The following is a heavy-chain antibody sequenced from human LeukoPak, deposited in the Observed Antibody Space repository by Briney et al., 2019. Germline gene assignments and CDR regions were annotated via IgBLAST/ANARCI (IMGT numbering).Heavy chain of an antibody. D-gene: IGHD2-2*01. CDR2: INPNSGGT. CDR3: ARVGSTSSEGYFDY. CDR1: GYIFTGYY. J-gene: IGHJ4*02. V-gene: IGHV1-2*02. Sequence: ASVKVSCKASGYIFTGYYMHWVRQAPGQGLEWMGWINPNSGGTNYAQKFQGRVTMTRDTSISTAYMELSRLRSDDTAVYYCARVGSTSSEGYFDYWGQGTLVTVSS.